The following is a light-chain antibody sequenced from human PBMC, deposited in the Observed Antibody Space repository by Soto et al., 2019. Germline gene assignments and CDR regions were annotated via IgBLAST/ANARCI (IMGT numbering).Light chain of an antibody. CDR1: GSNIGAGYD. V-gene: IGLV1-40*01. CDR3: QSYGSPLAARYV. J-gene: IGLJ1*01. Sequence: QPVLTQPPSGSGAPGPRVTIYCTGSGSNIGAGYDVHWYQHRPGTAPKLLVFGDSHLPSGVPDLFSGSKSGTSASLAITGLQAEDEGDYYCQSYGSPLAARYVFGTGTKLTV. CDR2: GDS.